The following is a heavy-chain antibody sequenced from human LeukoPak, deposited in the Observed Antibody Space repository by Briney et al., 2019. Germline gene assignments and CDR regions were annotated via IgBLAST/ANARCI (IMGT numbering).Heavy chain of an antibody. V-gene: IGHV3-30*02. J-gene: IGHJ1*01. D-gene: IGHD3-22*01. Sequence: GGSLRLSCAASGFTFSNYGMHWVRQAPGKGLEWVAFIRYDGSNKFYVDSGKGRFTISRDNSKNTVYLQMNSLRDADTAVYYCAKELDHDSSGFAPTDHCGQGTLVTVSS. CDR2: IRYDGSNK. CDR1: GFTFSNYG. CDR3: AKELDHDSSGFAPTDH.